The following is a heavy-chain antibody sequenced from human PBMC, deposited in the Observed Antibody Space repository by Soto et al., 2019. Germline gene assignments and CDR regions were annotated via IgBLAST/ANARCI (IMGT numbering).Heavy chain of an antibody. D-gene: IGHD3-9*01. CDR2: IYPGDSDT. V-gene: IGHV5-51*01. CDR3: QSLPGGLRYFDWSGYDY. CDR1: GYSFTSYW. J-gene: IGHJ4*02. Sequence: GESLKISCKGSGYSFTSYWIGWVRQMPGKGLEWMGIIYPGDSDTRYSPSFQGQVTISADTSISTAYLQWSRLKASATATYSCQSLPGGLRYFDWSGYDYRGQGTLVTVSS.